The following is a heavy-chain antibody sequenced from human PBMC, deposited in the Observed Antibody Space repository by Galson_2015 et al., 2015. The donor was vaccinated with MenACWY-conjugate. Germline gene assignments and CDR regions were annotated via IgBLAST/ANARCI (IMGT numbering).Heavy chain of an antibody. CDR1: GFTFRNYW. CDR2: INPDGSEK. D-gene: IGHD2-8*02. CDR3: ARGPSGANMWYDS. J-gene: IGHJ5*01. V-gene: IGHV3-7*03. Sequence: SLRLSCAASGFTFRNYWMGWVRQAPGKGLQWVANINPDGSEKYHVDSVKGRFTISRDNARNSLFLQMNSLRADDTAVYYCARGPSGANMWYDSWGQGTLVTVSS.